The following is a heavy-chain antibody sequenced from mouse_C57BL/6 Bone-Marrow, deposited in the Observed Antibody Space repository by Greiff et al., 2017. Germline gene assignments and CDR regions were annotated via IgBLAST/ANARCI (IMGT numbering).Heavy chain of an antibody. V-gene: IGHV1-18*01. CDR3: AIYDYDGAWFAY. D-gene: IGHD2-4*01. CDR1: GYTFTDYN. J-gene: IGHJ3*01. CDR2: INPNNGGT. Sequence: EVQLQQSGPELVKPGASVKIPCKASGYTFTDYNMDWVKQSHGKSLEWIGDINPNNGGTIYNQKFKGKATLTVDKSSSTAYMELRSLTSEDTAVYYCAIYDYDGAWFAYWGQGTLVTVSA.